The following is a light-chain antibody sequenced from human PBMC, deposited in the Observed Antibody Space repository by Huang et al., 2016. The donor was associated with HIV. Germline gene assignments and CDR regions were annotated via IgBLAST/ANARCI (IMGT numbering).Light chain of an antibody. CDR3: HQVYT. J-gene: IGKJ2*01. Sequence: IVLTQSPGILSLSPGERATLSCIASQSVSSSYLGWYQQKPGQAPRRLIDGASRRDTGIPDRFSGSESGTDFTLTISRLEPGDSAVYYCHQVYTFGQGTKLGIK. CDR1: QSVSSSY. CDR2: GAS. V-gene: IGKV3-20*01.